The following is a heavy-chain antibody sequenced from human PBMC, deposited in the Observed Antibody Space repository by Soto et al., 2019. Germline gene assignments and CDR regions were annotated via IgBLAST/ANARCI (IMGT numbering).Heavy chain of an antibody. D-gene: IGHD6-13*01. V-gene: IGHV5-51*01. CDR2: IYPGDSGT. CDR1: GYSFTSYW. CDR3: ARIPTTAAGDYYYGMDV. Sequence: GESLKISCKGSGYSFTSYWIGWVRQMPGKGLEWMGIIYPGDSGTRYSPSFQGQVTISADKSISTAYLQWSSLKASDTAIYYCARIPTTAAGDYYYGMDVWGQGTTVTVSS. J-gene: IGHJ6*02.